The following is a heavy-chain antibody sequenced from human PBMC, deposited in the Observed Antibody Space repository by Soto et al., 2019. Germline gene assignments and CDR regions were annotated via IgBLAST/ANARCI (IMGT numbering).Heavy chain of an antibody. V-gene: IGHV4-39*01. Sequence: SETLSLTCTVSGGSISSSSYYWGWIRQPPGKGLEWIGSIYYSGSTYYNPSLKSRVTISVDTSKNQFSLKLSSVTAADTAVYYCARRTIAARPFDYWGQGTLVTVSS. D-gene: IGHD6-6*01. J-gene: IGHJ4*02. CDR1: GGSISSSSYY. CDR2: IYYSGST. CDR3: ARRTIAARPFDY.